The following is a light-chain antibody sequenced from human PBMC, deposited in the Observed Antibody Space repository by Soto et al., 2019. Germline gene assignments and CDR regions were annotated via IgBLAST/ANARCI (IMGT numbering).Light chain of an antibody. V-gene: IGKV1-6*01. Sequence: AIQLTQSPSSLSASVGDRVTITFLASQGIDSYLAWYQQRPGKVPQLLIYAASSLQSGVPSRFSGSGSGTDFTLTISSLQPEDFATYYCLQDYNYPRKFGQGTKVDIK. CDR2: AAS. CDR1: QGIDSY. J-gene: IGKJ1*01. CDR3: LQDYNYPRK.